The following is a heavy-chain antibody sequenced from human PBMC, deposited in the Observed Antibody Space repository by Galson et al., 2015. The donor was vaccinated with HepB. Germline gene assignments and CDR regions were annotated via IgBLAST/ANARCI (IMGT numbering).Heavy chain of an antibody. V-gene: IGHV1-3*01. CDR3: ARGSGSYSGRGAFDI. J-gene: IGHJ3*02. D-gene: IGHD1-26*01. CDR2: INAGNGNT. Sequence: SVKVSCKASGGTFSSYAISWVRQAPGQGLEWMGWINAGNGNTKYSQKFQGRVTITRDTSASTAYMELSSLRSEDTAVYYCARGSGSYSGRGAFDIWGQGTMVTVSS. CDR1: GGTFSSYA.